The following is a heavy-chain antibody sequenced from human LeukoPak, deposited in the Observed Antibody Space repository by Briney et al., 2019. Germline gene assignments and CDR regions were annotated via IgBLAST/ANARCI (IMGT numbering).Heavy chain of an antibody. CDR1: GFTFSSYG. J-gene: IGHJ4*02. CDR2: IWYDGSDK. Sequence: PGRSLRLSXAASGFTFSSYGMHWVRQAPGKGLEWVAVIWYDGSDKYYADSAKGRFTISRDNSRNTLYLQMNSLRAEDTAVYYCAKDQTAFGIAAAGSLIGYWGQGTLVTVSS. D-gene: IGHD6-13*01. V-gene: IGHV3-33*06. CDR3: AKDQTAFGIAAAGSLIGY.